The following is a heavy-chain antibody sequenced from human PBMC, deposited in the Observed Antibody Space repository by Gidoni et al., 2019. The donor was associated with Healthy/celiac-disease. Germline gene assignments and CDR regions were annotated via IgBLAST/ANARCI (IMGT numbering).Heavy chain of an antibody. V-gene: IGHV3-21*01. D-gene: IGHD2-2*01. CDR1: GFTFGSYT. CDR2: ISSSSSYI. Sequence: EVQLVESGGGLVKPGGSLRLSCAASGFTFGSYTMNWVRQAPGKGLEWVSSISSSSSYIYYADSVKGRFTISRDNAKNSLYLQMNSLRAEDTAVYYCARDRDIVVVPAAMPSYYYYYGMDVWGQGTTVTVSS. CDR3: ARDRDIVVVPAAMPSYYYYYGMDV. J-gene: IGHJ6*02.